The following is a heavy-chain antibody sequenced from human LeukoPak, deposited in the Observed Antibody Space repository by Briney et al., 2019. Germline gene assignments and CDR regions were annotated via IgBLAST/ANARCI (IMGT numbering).Heavy chain of an antibody. V-gene: IGHV1-3*01. D-gene: IGHD6-19*01. Sequence: ASVKVSCKASGYTFTSYAIHWVRQAPGQRLEWMGWINAGNGNRKSSQKFQDRVTITRDTSATTAYMELNSLTSEDTAVYYCARVSDDSGWNFDYWGQGTLVTVSS. J-gene: IGHJ4*02. CDR1: GYTFTSYA. CDR2: INAGNGNR. CDR3: ARVSDDSGWNFDY.